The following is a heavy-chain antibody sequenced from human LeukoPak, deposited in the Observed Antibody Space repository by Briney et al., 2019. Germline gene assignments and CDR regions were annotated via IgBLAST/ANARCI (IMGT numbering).Heavy chain of an antibody. CDR3: ARHTSGSPWDAIDV. CDR1: GYSLTSHW. J-gene: IGHJ6*02. D-gene: IGHD2-15*01. CDR2: IYPGDSDT. V-gene: IGHV5-51*01. Sequence: GESLKFSCKGSGYSLTSHWIAWVRQMPGKGLEWMGIIYPGDSDTRYSPSFQGQVTISAAKSINTAYLQWSSLKTSDTAMYYCARHTSGSPWDAIDVWGQGTKVTVSS.